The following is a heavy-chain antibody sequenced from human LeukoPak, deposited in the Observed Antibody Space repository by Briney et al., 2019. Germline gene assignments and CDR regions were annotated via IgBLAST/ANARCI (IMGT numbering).Heavy chain of an antibody. J-gene: IGHJ6*02. CDR1: GISVSNDY. Sequence: GGSLRLSCAASGISVSNDYMSWVRQAPGKGLGWVSAIYADGYTRDAASVKGRFTISRDNSKNTLFLQMNSLRAEDTAVYYCAKGRSSSSYFYYGLDVWGQGTTVTVSS. D-gene: IGHD6-6*01. CDR3: AKGRSSSSYFYYGLDV. CDR2: IYADGYT. V-gene: IGHV3-53*01.